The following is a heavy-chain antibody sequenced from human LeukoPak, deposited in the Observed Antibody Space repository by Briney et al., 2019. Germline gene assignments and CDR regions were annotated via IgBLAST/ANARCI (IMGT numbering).Heavy chain of an antibody. D-gene: IGHD5-24*01. CDR3: ARRDGYNRGDY. CDR1: GGSFSGYY. V-gene: IGHV4-34*01. Sequence: SETLSLTCAVYGGSFSGYYWSWIRQPPGKGLEWIGEINHSGSTNYNPSLKSRVTISVDTSKNQFSLKPSSVTAADTAVYYCARRDGYNRGDYWGQGTLVTVSS. J-gene: IGHJ4*02. CDR2: INHSGST.